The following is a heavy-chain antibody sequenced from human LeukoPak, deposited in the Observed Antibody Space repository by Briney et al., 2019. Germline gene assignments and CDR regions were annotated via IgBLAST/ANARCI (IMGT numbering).Heavy chain of an antibody. J-gene: IGHJ4*01. CDR2: ISGSGSDM. CDR1: GFSFSDSY. CDR3: STDPRLLIY. D-gene: IGHD2-8*01. V-gene: IGHV3-11*01. Sequence: GGSLRLSCVVSGFSFSDSYMTWLRQTPGKGLEWLAYISGSGSDMYYADSVKGRFTISRDNAKNSLYLQMNSLRPDDTALYYCSTDPRLLIYWGHGTLVTVSS.